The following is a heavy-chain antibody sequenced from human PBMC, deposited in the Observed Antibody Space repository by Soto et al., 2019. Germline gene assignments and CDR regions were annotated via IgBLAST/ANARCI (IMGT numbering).Heavy chain of an antibody. V-gene: IGHV1-2*02. CDR1: GYTFTGYY. J-gene: IGHJ4*02. D-gene: IGHD6-13*01. Sequence: ASVKVSCKASGYTFTGYYMHWVRQAPGQVLEWMGWINPNSGGTNYAQKFQGRVTMTRDTSISTAYMELSRLRSDDTAVYYCARDRIAAAGYYFDYWGQGTLVTVSS. CDR2: INPNSGGT. CDR3: ARDRIAAAGYYFDY.